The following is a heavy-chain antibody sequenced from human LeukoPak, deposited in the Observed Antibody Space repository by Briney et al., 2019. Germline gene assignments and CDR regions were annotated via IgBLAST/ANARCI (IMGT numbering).Heavy chain of an antibody. J-gene: IGHJ4*02. Sequence: PSETLSLTCAVYGGSLSGYYCRWIRQPPGKGLEWIGEINHSGSTSYNPSLKSRVTISVDTSKNQFSLKLSSVTAADTAVYYCARVRGIARFSSWAFDYWGQGTLVTVSS. V-gene: IGHV4-34*01. CDR3: ARVRGIARFSSWAFDY. D-gene: IGHD6-13*01. CDR2: INHSGST. CDR1: GGSLSGYY.